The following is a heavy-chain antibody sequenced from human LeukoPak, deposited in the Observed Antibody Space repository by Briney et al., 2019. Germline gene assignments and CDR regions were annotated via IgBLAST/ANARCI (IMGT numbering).Heavy chain of an antibody. D-gene: IGHD6-19*01. CDR2: IYAGDSDT. J-gene: IGHJ4*02. V-gene: IGHV5-51*01. Sequence: GESLKISCKGSGYSFTSYWIGWVCEMPGKGLEWMGIIYAGDSDTRYSPSFQGQVTFSVDTSISTAYLQWNSLKASDTAMYYCARRGAGGGWSYWGQGTLVTVSS. CDR3: ARRGAGGGWSY. CDR1: GYSFTSYW.